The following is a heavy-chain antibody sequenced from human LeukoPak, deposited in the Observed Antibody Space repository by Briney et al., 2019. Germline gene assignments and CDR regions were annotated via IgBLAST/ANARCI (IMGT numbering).Heavy chain of an antibody. CDR3: ARRRYYDGSGLE. CDR1: GDSFSRSDSY. J-gene: IGHJ1*01. CDR2: IYYSGRT. D-gene: IGHD3-22*01. Sequence: SETLSLTCSVSGDSFSRSDSYWDWIRQPPGKGLEWIGTIYYSGRTYYSPSLKRRVTMSVDPSNNQFSLNLRSVTAADTAVYYCARRRYYDGSGLEWGQGTLLSVSS. V-gene: IGHV4-39*01.